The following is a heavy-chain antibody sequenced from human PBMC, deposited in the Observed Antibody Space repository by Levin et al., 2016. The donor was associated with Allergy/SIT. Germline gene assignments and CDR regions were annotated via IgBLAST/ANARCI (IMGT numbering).Heavy chain of an antibody. CDR3: ASDPSFLWGANY. V-gene: IGHV3-53*01. J-gene: IGHJ4*02. Sequence: VRQAPGKGLEWVSVIYSGGSTYYADSVKGRFTISRDNSKNTLYLQMNSLRAEDTAVYYCASDPSFLWGANYWGQGTLVTVSS. CDR2: IYSGGST. D-gene: IGHD1-26*01.